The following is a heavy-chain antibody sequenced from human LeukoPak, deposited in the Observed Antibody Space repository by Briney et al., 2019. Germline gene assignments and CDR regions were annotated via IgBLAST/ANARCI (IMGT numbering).Heavy chain of an antibody. CDR2: IYHSGST. CDR3: AGAEPRGIIWHPY. CDR1: GGSISSGGYY. J-gene: IGHJ4*02. V-gene: IGHV4-30-2*01. Sequence: SETLSLTCTVSGGSISSGGYYWSWIRQPLGKGLEWIGYIYHSGSTYYNPSLKSRVTISVDRSKNQFSLELSSVTAADTAVYYCAGAEPRGIIWHPYWGQGTLVTVSS.